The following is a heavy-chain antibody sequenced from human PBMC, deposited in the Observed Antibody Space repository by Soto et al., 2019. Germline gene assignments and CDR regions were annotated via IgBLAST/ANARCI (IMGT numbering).Heavy chain of an antibody. V-gene: IGHV1-18*01. CDR1: GYTFISYG. Sequence: QVQLVQSGAEVKKPGASVKVSCKASGYTFISYGINWVRQAPGQGLEWMGWISAYNGNTNYAQKLQGRVTMTTDTTTSTAYMELRGLRSDDTAVYYCARRYYDSSGYDHEFDYWGQGTLVTVSS. J-gene: IGHJ4*02. CDR2: ISAYNGNT. D-gene: IGHD3-22*01. CDR3: ARRYYDSSGYDHEFDY.